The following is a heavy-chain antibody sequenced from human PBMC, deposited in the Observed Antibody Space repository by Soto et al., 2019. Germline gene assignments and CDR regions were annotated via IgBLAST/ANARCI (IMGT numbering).Heavy chain of an antibody. CDR3: ARRYFYGSGKYGVDL. CDR1: GGSISSSSYY. J-gene: IGHJ6*01. Sequence: SETRSLTCTVSGGSISSSSYYWGWIRQPPGKGLEWIGTISYTGNTFYNPSLNSRVTISVDTSKNQFSLKLSSVTAADTAVYYCARRYFYGSGKYGVDLWGQGTTVTVSS. CDR2: ISYTGNT. V-gene: IGHV4-39*01. D-gene: IGHD3-10*01.